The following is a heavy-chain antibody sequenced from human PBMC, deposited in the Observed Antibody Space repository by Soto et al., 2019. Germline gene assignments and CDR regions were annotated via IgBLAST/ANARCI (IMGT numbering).Heavy chain of an antibody. CDR1: GFTVSSNY. CDR2: IYSGGST. J-gene: IGHJ6*02. CDR3: ARDLRYCSGGSCYSYYYYGMDV. D-gene: IGHD2-15*01. V-gene: IGHV3-53*01. Sequence: PGGSLRLSCAASGFTVSSNYMSWVRQAPGKGLEWVSVIYSGGSTYYADSVKGRFTISRDNSKNTLYLQMNSLRAEDTAVYYCARDLRYCSGGSCYSYYYYGMDVWGQGTTVTVSS.